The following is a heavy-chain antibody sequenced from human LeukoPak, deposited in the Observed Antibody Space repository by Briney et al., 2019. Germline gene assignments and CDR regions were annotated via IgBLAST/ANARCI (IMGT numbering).Heavy chain of an antibody. Sequence: GASVKVSCKASGYTFTSYGISWVRHAPGQGLAWMGWISAYNGNTNYAQKLQGRVTMTTDTSTSTAYMELRSLRSDDTAVYYCARPYYDSSAPPYDYWGQGTLVAVSS. J-gene: IGHJ4*02. CDR1: GYTFTSYG. CDR3: ARPYYDSSAPPYDY. V-gene: IGHV1-18*01. CDR2: ISAYNGNT. D-gene: IGHD3-22*01.